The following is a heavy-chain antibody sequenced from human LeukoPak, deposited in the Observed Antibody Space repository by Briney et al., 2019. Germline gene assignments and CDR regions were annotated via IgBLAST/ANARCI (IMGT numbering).Heavy chain of an antibody. V-gene: IGHV3-7*02. CDR1: GFTFSSYW. Sequence: GGSLRLSCAASGFTFSSYWMSWVRQAPGKGLEWVANIKQDGSEKYYVDSVKGRFTISRDNAKNTLYLQMNSLRAEDTAVYYCTGSPAYYNFDYWGQGTLVTVSS. CDR3: TGSPAYYNFDY. D-gene: IGHD3-9*01. J-gene: IGHJ4*02. CDR2: IKQDGSEK.